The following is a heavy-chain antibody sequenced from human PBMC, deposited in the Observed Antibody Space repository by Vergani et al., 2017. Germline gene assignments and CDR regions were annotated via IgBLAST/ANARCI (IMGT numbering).Heavy chain of an antibody. CDR1: GFTFSSYA. D-gene: IGHD6-13*01. CDR2: ISGSGGST. Sequence: EVQLLESGGGLVQPGGSLRLSCAASGFTFSSYAMSWVRQAPGKGLEWVSAISGSGGSTYYADSVKGRFTISRDNSKNTLYLQMNSLRAEDTAVYYCAKDPIAAALFEDAFDIWGQGTMVTVSS. V-gene: IGHV3-23*01. J-gene: IGHJ3*02. CDR3: AKDPIAAALFEDAFDI.